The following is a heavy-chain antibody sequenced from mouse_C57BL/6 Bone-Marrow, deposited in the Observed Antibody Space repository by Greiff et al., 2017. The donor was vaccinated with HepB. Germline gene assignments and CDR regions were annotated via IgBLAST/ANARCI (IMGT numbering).Heavy chain of an antibody. D-gene: IGHD2-3*01. Sequence: QVQLQQSGPELVKPGASVKISCKASGYAFSSSWMNWVKQRPGKGLEWIGRIYPGDGDTNYNGKFKGKATLTADKSSSTAYMQLSSLTSEDSAVYFCARSRWLHDVWGTGTTVTVSS. CDR2: IYPGDGDT. CDR1: GYAFSSSW. CDR3: ARSRWLHDV. V-gene: IGHV1-82*01. J-gene: IGHJ1*03.